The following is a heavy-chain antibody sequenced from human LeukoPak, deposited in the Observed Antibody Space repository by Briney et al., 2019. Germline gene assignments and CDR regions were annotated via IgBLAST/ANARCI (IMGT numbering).Heavy chain of an antibody. CDR3: ARAWIELWSHDY. CDR2: ISGSGGST. J-gene: IGHJ4*02. CDR1: GFTFSSYA. D-gene: IGHD5-18*01. Sequence: GGSLRLSCAASGFTFSSYAMSWVRQAPGKGLEWVSAISGSGGSTYYADSVKGRFTISRDNSKNTLYLQMNSLRAEDTAVYYCARAWIELWSHDYWGQGTLVTVSS. V-gene: IGHV3-23*01.